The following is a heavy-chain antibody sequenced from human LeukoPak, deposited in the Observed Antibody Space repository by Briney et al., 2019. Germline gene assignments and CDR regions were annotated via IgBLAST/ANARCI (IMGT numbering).Heavy chain of an antibody. J-gene: IGHJ4*02. D-gene: IGHD1-26*01. V-gene: IGHV1-2*02. CDR2: ISSKWCGT. CDR3: ARGGGRGSVDY. CDR1: GYTFIDYY. Sequence: VSTEKVSCKASGYTFIDYYMHWVRQAPGQGLEWIGWISSKWCGTKYVEKFQGRVTMTRDTSITTVYMELSGLSFDDTAVYYCARGGGRGSVDYWGQGTL.